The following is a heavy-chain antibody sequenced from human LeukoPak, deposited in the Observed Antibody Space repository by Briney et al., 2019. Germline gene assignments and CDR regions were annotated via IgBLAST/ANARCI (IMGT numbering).Heavy chain of an antibody. CDR3: AKGRSPYYYDSSGYYTGDY. V-gene: IGHV3-23*01. D-gene: IGHD3-22*01. Sequence: PGGSLRLSCAASGFTFSSYAMSWVRQAPGKGLEWVSAISGSGGSTYYADSVKGRFTISRDNSKNTLYLQMNSLRAEDTAVYYCAKGRSPYYYDSSGYYTGDYWGQGTLVTVSS. J-gene: IGHJ4*02. CDR1: GFTFSSYA. CDR2: ISGSGGST.